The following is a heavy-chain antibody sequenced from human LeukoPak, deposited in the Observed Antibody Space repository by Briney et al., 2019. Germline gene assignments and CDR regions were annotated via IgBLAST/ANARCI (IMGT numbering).Heavy chain of an antibody. CDR2: ISYSGST. CDR1: GGSISGSSYY. V-gene: IGHV4-39*01. Sequence: SETLSLTCTVSGGSISGSSYYWGWIRQPPGKGLEWIGSISYSGSTNYNPSLKSRATISVVTSKSQYSLKLSSVTAAGTAVYYCARPGNGGQLVPLDHWGQGALVTVSS. J-gene: IGHJ4*02. D-gene: IGHD6-6*01. CDR3: ARPGNGGQLVPLDH.